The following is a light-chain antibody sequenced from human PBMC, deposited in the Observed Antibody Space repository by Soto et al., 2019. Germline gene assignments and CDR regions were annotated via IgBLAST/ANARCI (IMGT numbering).Light chain of an antibody. CDR2: RNN. CDR1: SSNIGSNY. V-gene: IGLV1-47*01. CDR3: AAWDDSLSGYV. J-gene: IGLJ1*01. Sequence: QSVLTQPPSASGTPGQRVTISCSGSSSNIGSNYVYWYQQLPGTAPKLLIYRNNQRTSGVPDRFSGSKSGTSGSLAISGLRYEDEVEYYCAAWDDSLSGYVFGPGTKVTVL.